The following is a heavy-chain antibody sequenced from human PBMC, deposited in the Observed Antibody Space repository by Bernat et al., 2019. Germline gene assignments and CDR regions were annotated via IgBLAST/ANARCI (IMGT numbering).Heavy chain of an antibody. V-gene: IGHV4-4*02. CDR1: GGSISSSNW. Sequence: QVQLQESGPGLVKPSGTLSLTCAVSGGSISSSNWWSWVHQPPGKGLEWIGEIYHSESTNYHPSLKSRVTISVDKSKNQFSLKLSSVTAADTAVYYCASTYSGYGAWYFDYWGQGTLVTVSS. J-gene: IGHJ4*02. CDR2: IYHSEST. D-gene: IGHD5-12*01. CDR3: ASTYSGYGAWYFDY.